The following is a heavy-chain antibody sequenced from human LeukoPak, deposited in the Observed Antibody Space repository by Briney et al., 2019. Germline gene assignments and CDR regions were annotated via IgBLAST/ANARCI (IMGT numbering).Heavy chain of an antibody. CDR3: ARSITMIVVVITTPFDY. V-gene: IGHV3-23*01. CDR1: GFTFSSYA. D-gene: IGHD3-22*01. CDR2: ISGSGGST. Sequence: GGSLRLSCAASGFTFSSYAMSWVRQAPGKGLEWVSAISGSGGSTYYADSVKGRFTISRDNSKNTPYLQMNSLRAEDTAVYYCARSITMIVVVITTPFDYWGQGTLVTVSS. J-gene: IGHJ4*02.